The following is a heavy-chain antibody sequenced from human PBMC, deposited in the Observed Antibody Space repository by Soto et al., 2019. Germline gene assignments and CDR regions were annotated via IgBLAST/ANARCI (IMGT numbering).Heavy chain of an antibody. D-gene: IGHD5-12*01. Sequence: QVQLVQSGAEVKKPGASVKVSCKASGYTFTSYGISWVRQAPGQGLEWMGWISAYNGNTNYAQKLQGRVTMTTDTXPXXAHMELRTLTSADTAVYYCARFSLCRGPYYYGMDVWGQGTTVTLSS. CDR3: ARFSLCRGPYYYGMDV. CDR1: GYTFTSYG. CDR2: ISAYNGNT. V-gene: IGHV1-18*01. J-gene: IGHJ6*02.